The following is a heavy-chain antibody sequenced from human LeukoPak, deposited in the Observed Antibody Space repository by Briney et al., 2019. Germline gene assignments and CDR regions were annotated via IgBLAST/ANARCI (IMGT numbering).Heavy chain of an antibody. CDR1: GGSISSYY. D-gene: IGHD2-2*01. Sequence: PSETLSLTCTVSGGSISSYYWSWIRQPPGKGLEWIGYIYYSGSTNYNPSLKSRVTISVDTSKNQFSLKLSSVTAADTAVYYCARGAQPLRPTSVEGAFDIWGQGTMVTVSS. CDR3: ARGAQPLRPTSVEGAFDI. CDR2: IYYSGST. V-gene: IGHV4-59*01. J-gene: IGHJ3*02.